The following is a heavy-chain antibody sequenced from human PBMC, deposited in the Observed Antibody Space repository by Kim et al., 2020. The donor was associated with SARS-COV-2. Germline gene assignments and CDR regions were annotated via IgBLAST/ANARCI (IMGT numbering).Heavy chain of an antibody. CDR3: ARQYNYYDSSGPSDY. J-gene: IGHJ4*02. D-gene: IGHD3-22*01. V-gene: IGHV3-66*04. Sequence: DPVKGRFTISRDNSKNTLYLQMNSLRAEDTAVYYCARQYNYYDSSGPSDYWGQGTLVTVSS.